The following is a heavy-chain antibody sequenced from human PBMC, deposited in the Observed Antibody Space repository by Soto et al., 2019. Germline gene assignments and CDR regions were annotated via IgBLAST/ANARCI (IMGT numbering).Heavy chain of an antibody. D-gene: IGHD5-12*01. CDR2: IYHSGST. CDR3: ARAKRAIYSGYEDY. CDR1: GGSISSSNW. J-gene: IGHJ4*02. Sequence: SETLSLTCAVSGGSISSSNWWSWVRQPPGKGLEWIGEIYHSGSTNYNPSLKSRVTISVDKSKNQFSLKLSSVTAADTAVYYCARAKRAIYSGYEDYWGQGTLVTVSS. V-gene: IGHV4-4*02.